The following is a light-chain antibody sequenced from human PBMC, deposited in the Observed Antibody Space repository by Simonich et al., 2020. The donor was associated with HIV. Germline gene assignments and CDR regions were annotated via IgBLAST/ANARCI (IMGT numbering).Light chain of an antibody. J-gene: IGLJ3*02. V-gene: IGLV1-40*01. Sequence: QSVLTQPPSASGTPGRRVTTSCSGSSTNIGAGSDAHWYPQLPGTAPKLLLYGNNNRPSGVPGRVSGSKAGTSASLAITGLQAEDEADYYCQSYDSSLSGSVFGGGTKLTVL. CDR2: GNN. CDR3: QSYDSSLSGSV. CDR1: STNIGAGSD.